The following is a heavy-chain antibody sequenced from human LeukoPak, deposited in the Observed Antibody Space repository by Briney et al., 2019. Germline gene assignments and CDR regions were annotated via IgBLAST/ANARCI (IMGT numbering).Heavy chain of an antibody. D-gene: IGHD3-3*01. CDR3: ARENSSEYYDFWSGYMPHWFDP. CDR2: IYTSGST. CDR1: GGSISSYY. Sequence: PSETLSLTCTVSGGSISSYYWSWIRQPAGKGLEWIGRIYTSGSTNYNPSLKSRVTMSVDTSKNQFSLKLSSVTAADTAVYYCARENSSEYYDFWSGYMPHWFDPWGQGTLVTVSS. V-gene: IGHV4-4*07. J-gene: IGHJ5*02.